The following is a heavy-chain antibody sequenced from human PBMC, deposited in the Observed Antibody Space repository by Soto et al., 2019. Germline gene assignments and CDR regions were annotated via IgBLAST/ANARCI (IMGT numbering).Heavy chain of an antibody. V-gene: IGHV3-33*01. CDR2: IWHDGSNR. Sequence: QVQLVESGGGVVQPGGSLRLSCAASGFTFNNYAMHWVRQAPGKGLEWVAIIWHDGSNRYYADSVEGRFTISRDNSKNTLDLQLNSLRGEDTAVYYCARGGNNGWSLDYWGQGTLVTVSS. J-gene: IGHJ4*02. D-gene: IGHD6-19*01. CDR1: GFTFNNYA. CDR3: ARGGNNGWSLDY.